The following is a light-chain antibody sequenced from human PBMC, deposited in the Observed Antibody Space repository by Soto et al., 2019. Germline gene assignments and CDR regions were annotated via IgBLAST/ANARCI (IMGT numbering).Light chain of an antibody. V-gene: IGKV1-39*01. CDR3: QQSYSYPPT. CDR1: QSISTY. Sequence: DIQMTQSPSSLSASVGDRVTITCRASQSISTYLNWYQQKKGKAPKILISTASSLQSEVPSRFSGRRSGTDFTLTISSLQPEDFATYYCQQSYSYPPTFGQGTKVDIK. J-gene: IGKJ1*01. CDR2: TAS.